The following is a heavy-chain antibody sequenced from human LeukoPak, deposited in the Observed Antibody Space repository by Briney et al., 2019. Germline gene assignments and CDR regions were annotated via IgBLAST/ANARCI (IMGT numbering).Heavy chain of an antibody. V-gene: IGHV3-48*03. CDR1: GFAFCSYE. CDR2: ISSSGSII. J-gene: IGHJ4*02. D-gene: IGHD3-3*01. Sequence: PGGSLRLSCAVSGFAFCSYEMNWVRQAPGKGLEWVSYISSSGSIIYYADSVKGRFTISRDNAKNSLYLQTNTLRAEDTAVYYCARHEGLYYWGQGTLVTVSS. CDR3: ARHEGLYY.